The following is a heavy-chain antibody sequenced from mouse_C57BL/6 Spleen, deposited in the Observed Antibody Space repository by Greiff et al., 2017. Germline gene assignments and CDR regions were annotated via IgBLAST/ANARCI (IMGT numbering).Heavy chain of an antibody. D-gene: IGHD2-1*01. CDR2: ISSGSSTI. J-gene: IGHJ4*01. CDR3: ARRRTYGNLYYAMDY. CDR1: GFTFSDYG. Sequence: EVQVVESGGGLVKPGGSLKLSCAASGFTFSDYGMHWVRQAPEKGLEWVAYISSGSSTIYYADTVKGRFTISRDNAKNTLFLQMTSLRSEDTAMYYCARRRTYGNLYYAMDYWGQGTSVTVSS. V-gene: IGHV5-17*01.